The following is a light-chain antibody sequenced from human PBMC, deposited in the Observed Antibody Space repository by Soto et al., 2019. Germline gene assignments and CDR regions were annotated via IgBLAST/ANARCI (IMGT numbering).Light chain of an antibody. V-gene: IGLV2-14*01. J-gene: IGLJ3*02. Sequence: QSALTQPASVCGSPGQSITISCTGTSSDVGGYNYVSWYQQHPGKAPKLMIYDVTNRPSGVSNRFSGSKSGNTASLTISGLQAEDEADYYCSSYTSSSTPLVFGGGTKLTVL. CDR2: DVT. CDR3: SSYTSSSTPLV. CDR1: SSDVGGYNY.